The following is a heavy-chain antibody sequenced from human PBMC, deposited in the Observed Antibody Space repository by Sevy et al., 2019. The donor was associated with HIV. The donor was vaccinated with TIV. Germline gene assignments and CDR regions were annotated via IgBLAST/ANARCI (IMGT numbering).Heavy chain of an antibody. CDR1: GFTFGDYA. Sequence: GESLKISCTSSGFTFGDYAMSWFRQAPGKGLEWVAFIRRNSHEPYGGTTEYAASVKGRFTISRDDSKSIAYLKMNSLKNEGTAVYYSTSALATADTPEYYFDYWGQGILVTVSS. V-gene: IGHV3-49*03. D-gene: IGHD5-12*01. CDR3: TSALATADTPEYYFDY. CDR2: IRRNSHEPYGGTT. J-gene: IGHJ4*02.